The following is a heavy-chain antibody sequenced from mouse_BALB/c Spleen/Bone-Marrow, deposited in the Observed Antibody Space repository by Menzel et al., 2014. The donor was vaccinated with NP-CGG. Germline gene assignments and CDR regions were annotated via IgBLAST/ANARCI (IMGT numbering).Heavy chain of an antibody. CDR2: INSNGGIT. D-gene: IGHD3-2*02. Sequence: EVMLVESGGGLVQPGGSLKLSCAASGFTFSNYGMSWVRQTPDKRLELVATINSNGGITYYPDSVKGRFTISRDNAKNTLYLQMSSLKSEDTAMYYCAKNQEAFDYWGQGTTPTVSS. J-gene: IGHJ2*01. V-gene: IGHV5-6-3*01. CDR3: AKNQEAFDY. CDR1: GFTFSNYG.